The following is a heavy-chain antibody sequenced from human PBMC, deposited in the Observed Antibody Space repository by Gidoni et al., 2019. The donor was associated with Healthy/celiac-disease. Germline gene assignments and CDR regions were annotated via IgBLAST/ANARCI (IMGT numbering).Heavy chain of an antibody. J-gene: IGHJ4*02. V-gene: IGHV3-21*01. Sequence: EVQLVESGGGLVKPGGSLRLSCAASGFTFSSYSMNWVRQAPGKGLEWVSSISSSSSYIYYADSVKGRFTISRDNAKNSLYLQMNSLRAEDTAVYYCARDGYCSGGSCYHFDYWGQGTLVTVSS. CDR1: GFTFSSYS. CDR2: ISSSSSYI. CDR3: ARDGYCSGGSCYHFDY. D-gene: IGHD2-15*01.